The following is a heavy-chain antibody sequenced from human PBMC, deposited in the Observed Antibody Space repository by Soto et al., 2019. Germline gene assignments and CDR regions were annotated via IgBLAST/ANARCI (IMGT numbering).Heavy chain of an antibody. D-gene: IGHD3-3*01. CDR2: ISAYNGNT. CDR1: GYTFTSYG. CDR3: ARDHYDFWSGYYPTAY. Sequence: AVKVTCKASGYTFTSYGIRWPRQAPGQGLEWMGWISAYNGNTNYAQKLQGRVTMTTDTSTSTAYMELRSLRSDDTAVYYCARDHYDFWSGYYPTAYWGQGTLVTVSS. J-gene: IGHJ4*02. V-gene: IGHV1-18*01.